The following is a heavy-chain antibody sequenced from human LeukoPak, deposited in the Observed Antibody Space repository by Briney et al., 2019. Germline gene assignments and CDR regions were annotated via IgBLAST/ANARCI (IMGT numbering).Heavy chain of an antibody. CDR3: ARHVLKKQDIVVVPPAIPFFMYV. Sequence: GESLKISCRGSGYSFISYYNGWLSQMPGKSLEWMGGIYPGDSDTSYSPSFQGQVTISADTSISTASLQRSSLKASDTAMYYCARHVLKKQDIVVVPPAIPFFMYVWGKGTTGSVSS. CDR2: IYPGDSDT. J-gene: IGHJ6*03. D-gene: IGHD2-2*02. CDR1: GYSFISYY. V-gene: IGHV5-51*01.